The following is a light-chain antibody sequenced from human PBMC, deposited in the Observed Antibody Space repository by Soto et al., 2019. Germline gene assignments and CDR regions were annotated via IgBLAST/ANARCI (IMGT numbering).Light chain of an antibody. CDR1: QSVSSN. V-gene: IGKV3-15*01. J-gene: IGKJ4*01. Sequence: EIVMTQSPATLSVSPGERATLSCRASQSVSSNLAWYQQKPGQAPRLLIYGASTRATVIPARFSGSGSGTDFTLTISSLQSEDFAVYYCQQYNNWPPLTFSGGTKVEIK. CDR2: GAS. CDR3: QQYNNWPPLT.